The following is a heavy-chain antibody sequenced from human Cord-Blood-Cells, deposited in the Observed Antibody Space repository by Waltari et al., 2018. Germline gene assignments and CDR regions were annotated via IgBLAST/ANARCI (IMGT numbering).Heavy chain of an antibody. V-gene: IGHV3-7*01. CDR1: GFTLSSYW. CDR2: IKQDGSEK. CDR3: ARDEWELLYFQH. J-gene: IGHJ1*01. Sequence: EVQLVESGGGLVQPGGSLRLSCAASGFTLSSYWMIWVRQAPGKGLEWVANIKQDGSEKYYVDSVKGRFTISRDNAKNSLYLQMNSLRAEDTAVYYCARDEWELLYFQHWGQGTLVTVSS. D-gene: IGHD1-26*01.